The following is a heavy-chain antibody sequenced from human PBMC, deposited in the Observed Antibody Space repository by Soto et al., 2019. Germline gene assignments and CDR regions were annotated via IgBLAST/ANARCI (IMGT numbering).Heavy chain of an antibody. CDR1: GYTFTGYY. V-gene: IGHV1-2*04. Sequence: ASVKVSCKASGYTFTGYYMHWVRQAPGQGLEWMGWINPNSGGTNYAQKFQGWVTMTRDTSISTAYMELSRLRSDDTAVYYCASGKQQLVLWGPAKHYFDYWGQGTLVTVS. D-gene: IGHD6-13*01. CDR3: ASGKQQLVLWGPAKHYFDY. CDR2: INPNSGGT. J-gene: IGHJ4*02.